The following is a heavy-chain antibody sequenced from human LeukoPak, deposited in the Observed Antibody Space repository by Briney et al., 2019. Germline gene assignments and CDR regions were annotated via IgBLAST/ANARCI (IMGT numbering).Heavy chain of an antibody. V-gene: IGHV4-34*01. J-gene: IGHJ4*02. Sequence: PSETLSLTCAVYGGSFSGYYWSWIRQPPGKGLEWIGEINHSGSTNYNPSLKSRVTISVDTSKNQFSLKLSSVTAADTAVYYCARHGRSGSYQYPEPGPNDYWGQGTLVTVSS. D-gene: IGHD1-26*01. CDR2: INHSGST. CDR3: ARHGRSGSYQYPEPGPNDY. CDR1: GGSFSGYY.